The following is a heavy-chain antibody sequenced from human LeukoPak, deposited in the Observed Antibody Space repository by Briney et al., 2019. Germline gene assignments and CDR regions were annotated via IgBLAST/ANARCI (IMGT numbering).Heavy chain of an antibody. J-gene: IGHJ4*02. CDR2: IIPIFGIA. Sequence: ASVKVSCKASGGTFSSYAISWVRQAPGQGLEWMVRIIPIFGIANYAQKFQGRVTITADKSTSTAYMVLSSLGSEDTAVYYCARDHHYYDSRGYGYWGRGTLVSVSS. V-gene: IGHV1-69*04. CDR3: ARDHHYYDSRGYGY. CDR1: GGTFSSYA. D-gene: IGHD3-22*01.